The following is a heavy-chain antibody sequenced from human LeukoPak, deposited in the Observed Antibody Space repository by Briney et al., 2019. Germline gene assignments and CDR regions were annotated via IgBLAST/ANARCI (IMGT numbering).Heavy chain of an antibody. CDR1: GGSISSGDYY. J-gene: IGHJ3*02. CDR3: ARAYYDILTGYGPDAFDT. V-gene: IGHV4-30-4*01. Sequence: SETLSLTCTVSGGSISSGDYYWSWIRQPPGKGLEWIGYIYYSGSTYYNPSLKSRVTISVDTSKNQFSLKLSSVTAADTAVYYCARAYYDILTGYGPDAFDTWGQGTMVTVSS. D-gene: IGHD3-9*01. CDR2: IYYSGST.